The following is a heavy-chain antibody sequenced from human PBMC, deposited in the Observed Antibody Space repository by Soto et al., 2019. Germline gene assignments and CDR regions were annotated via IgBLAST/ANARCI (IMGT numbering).Heavy chain of an antibody. Sequence: ASVKVSCKASGYTFTSYGISWVRQAPGQGLEWMEWISAYNGNTNYAQKLQGRVTMTTDTSTSTAYMELRSLRSDDTAVYYCARVYGEQWLVRGYFDYWGQGTLVTVSS. CDR3: ARVYGEQWLVRGYFDY. J-gene: IGHJ4*02. D-gene: IGHD6-19*01. V-gene: IGHV1-18*01. CDR1: GYTFTSYG. CDR2: ISAYNGNT.